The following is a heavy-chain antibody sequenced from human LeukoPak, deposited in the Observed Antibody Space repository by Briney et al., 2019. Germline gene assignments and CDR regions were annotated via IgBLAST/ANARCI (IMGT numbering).Heavy chain of an antibody. J-gene: IGHJ5*02. CDR3: ARVYYYDSSGHNWLDP. V-gene: IGHV1-18*01. CDR1: GYIFTSYG. CDR2: TSVYDNTT. D-gene: IGHD3-22*01. Sequence: GASVKVSCKASGYIFTSYGINWVRQAPGQGLEWMGWTSVYDNTTNYAQKLQGRVTMTTDTSTSTAYMELRSLRSDDTAVYHCARVYYYDSSGHNWLDPWGQGTLVTVSS.